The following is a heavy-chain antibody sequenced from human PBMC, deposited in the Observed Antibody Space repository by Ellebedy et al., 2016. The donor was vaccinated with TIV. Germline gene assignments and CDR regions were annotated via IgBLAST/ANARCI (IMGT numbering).Heavy chain of an antibody. CDR3: ARAGSGGWEAYFDL. CDR1: GFTFSQYA. V-gene: IGHV3-30-3*01. D-gene: IGHD6-19*01. J-gene: IGHJ2*01. Sequence: GESLKISCAASGFTFSQYAMHWVRQAPGKGLDWVALISYDGGISKYYSDSVKGRFTISRDNAKNTLYLQMNSLRAEDTAVYYCARAGSGGWEAYFDLWGRGTLVTVSS. CDR2: ISYDGGISK.